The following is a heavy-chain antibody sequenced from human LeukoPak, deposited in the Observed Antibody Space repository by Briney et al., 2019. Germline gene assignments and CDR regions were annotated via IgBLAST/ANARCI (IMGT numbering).Heavy chain of an antibody. D-gene: IGHD2-2*01. V-gene: IGHV4-30-4*01. Sequence: SETLSLTCTVSGGSISSGDYYWSWIRQPPGKGLEWIGYIYYSGSAYFNPSLKSRLIISVDTSKNQFSLKLSSVTAADTAVYYCARYCSTSSCQDSSFDYWGQGTLVTVSS. CDR3: ARYCSTSSCQDSSFDY. CDR1: GGSISSGDYY. CDR2: IYYSGSA. J-gene: IGHJ4*02.